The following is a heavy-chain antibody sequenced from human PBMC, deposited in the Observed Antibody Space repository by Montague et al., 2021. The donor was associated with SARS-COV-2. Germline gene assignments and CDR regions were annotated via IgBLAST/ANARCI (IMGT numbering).Heavy chain of an antibody. D-gene: IGHD2-21*02. V-gene: IGHV4-59*08. J-gene: IGHJ3*02. CDR3: ARQIPLRTHIVVVTALLGGAFDI. Sequence: SETLSLTCTVSGGSTSSSYWSWIRQPPGKGLEWIGYIYYSGSTNHNPSLKSRVTISIDTSKNQFSLKLSSVTAADTAVYYCARQIPLRTHIVVVTALLGGAFDIWGQGTMITVSS. CDR1: GGSTSSSY. CDR2: IYYSGST.